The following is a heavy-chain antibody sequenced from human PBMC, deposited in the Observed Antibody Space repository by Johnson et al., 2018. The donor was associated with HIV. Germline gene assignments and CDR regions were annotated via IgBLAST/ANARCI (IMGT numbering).Heavy chain of an antibody. Sequence: VQLVESGGGLVQPGGSLRLSCAASRFTFSNFAMHWVRQAPGKGLEWVAIILCGGSDKYCADSAKGRFTISRDNAKNSLYLQMNSLRAEDTALYYCAKDILPPPLAVAAGDAFDIWGQGTMVTVSS. CDR2: ILCGGSDK. J-gene: IGHJ3*02. CDR1: RFTFSNFA. V-gene: IGHV3-30*02. D-gene: IGHD6-19*01. CDR3: AKDILPPPLAVAAGDAFDI.